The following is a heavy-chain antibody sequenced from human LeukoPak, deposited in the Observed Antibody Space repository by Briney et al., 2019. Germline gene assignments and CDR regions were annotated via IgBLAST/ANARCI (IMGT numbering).Heavy chain of an antibody. J-gene: IGHJ6*02. CDR1: GGSISSGGYS. V-gene: IGHV4-39*01. Sequence: SETLSLTCAVSGGSISSGGYSWSWIRQPPGKGLEWIGSIYYSGSTYYNPSLKSRVTISIDTSKNQFSLKLNSVTAADTAVYKCAKGYYGMDVWGQGTTVTVSS. CDR3: AKGYYGMDV. CDR2: IYYSGST.